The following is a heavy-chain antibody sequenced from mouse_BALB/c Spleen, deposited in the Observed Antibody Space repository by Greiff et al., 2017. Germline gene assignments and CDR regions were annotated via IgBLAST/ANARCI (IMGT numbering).Heavy chain of an antibody. J-gene: IGHJ2*01. CDR1: GFTFTDYY. V-gene: IGHV7-3*02. CDR3: ARDITFDY. CDR2: IRNKANGYTT. Sequence: EVMLVESGGGLVQPGGSLRLSCATSGFTFTDYYMSWVRQPPGKALEWLGFIRNKANGYTTEYSASVKGRFTISRDNSQSILYLQMNTLRAEDSATYYCARDITFDYRGQGTTLTVSS.